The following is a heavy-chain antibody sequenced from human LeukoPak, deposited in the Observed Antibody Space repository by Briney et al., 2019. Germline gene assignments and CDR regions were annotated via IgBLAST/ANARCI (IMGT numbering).Heavy chain of an antibody. CDR3: ARGDYGGKKGGVDY. Sequence: GGSLRLSCAASGFTFSSYAMNWVRQAPGKGLEWVSAINGSGGGTYYADSVKGRFTISRDNSKNTLYLQMNSLRAEDTAVYYCARGDYGGKKGGVDYWGQGTLVTVSS. CDR1: GFTFSSYA. D-gene: IGHD4-23*01. V-gene: IGHV3-23*01. CDR2: INGSGGGT. J-gene: IGHJ4*02.